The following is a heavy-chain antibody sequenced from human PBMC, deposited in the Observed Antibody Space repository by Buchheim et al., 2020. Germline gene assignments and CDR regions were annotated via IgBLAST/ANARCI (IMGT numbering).Heavy chain of an antibody. D-gene: IGHD2-15*01. CDR1: GFTFSSYS. CDR3: TRGQAAPSDY. V-gene: IGHV3-48*01. Sequence: EVQLVESGGGLVQPGGSLRLSCAASGFTFSSYSMNWVRQAPGKGLEWVSYISSSSDSIYYADSVEGRFTISRDNDKNSLYLQMNSLRAEDTAVYYCTRGQAAPSDYWGQGAL. CDR2: ISSSSDSI. J-gene: IGHJ4*02.